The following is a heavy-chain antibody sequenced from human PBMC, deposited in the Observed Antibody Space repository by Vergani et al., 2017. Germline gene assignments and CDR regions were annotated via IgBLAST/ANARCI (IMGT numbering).Heavy chain of an antibody. Sequence: EVQVLESGGGLIHPGGSLRLPCEGSGFSFSGYWMHWVRQSPEKGLGWVSRIKSDGSITNYADSVKGRFTISRDNAKNTLYLEMNSLRGDDTAIYYCVRARCSGPCFMSNWFDSWGQGTLVTVSS. J-gene: IGHJ5*01. V-gene: IGHV3-74*01. CDR2: IKSDGSIT. CDR1: GFSFSGYW. CDR3: VRARCSGPCFMSNWFDS. D-gene: IGHD5-12*01.